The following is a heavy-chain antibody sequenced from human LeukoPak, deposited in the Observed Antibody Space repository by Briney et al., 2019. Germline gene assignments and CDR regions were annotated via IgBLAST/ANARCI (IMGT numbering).Heavy chain of an antibody. CDR1: GYPLTDLS. V-gene: IGHV1-24*01. D-gene: IGHD1-14*01. CDR3: ATEPGRGSGTGA. J-gene: IGHJ4*02. Sequence: ASVKVSCKVSGYPLTDLSMHWARQAPGKGLEWMGGFDLQDVETVYAQKFQGRVTMNEDTSADTAYMELSSLMSDDTAVYYCATEPGRGSGTGAWGQGTLVTVSS. CDR2: FDLQDVET.